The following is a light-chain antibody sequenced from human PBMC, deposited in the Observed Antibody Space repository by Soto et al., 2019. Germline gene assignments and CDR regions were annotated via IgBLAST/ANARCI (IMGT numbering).Light chain of an antibody. Sequence: EIVLTQSPGTLSLSPGERATLSCRASQILSSSNLAWYQQKLGQAPRLLIYGASSRATGIPDRFSGSGSGSGTDFTLTISRLVPEDFAVYYCQQYGDSPFTFGGGTKVEIK. CDR1: QILSSSN. J-gene: IGKJ4*01. CDR2: GAS. CDR3: QQYGDSPFT. V-gene: IGKV3-20*01.